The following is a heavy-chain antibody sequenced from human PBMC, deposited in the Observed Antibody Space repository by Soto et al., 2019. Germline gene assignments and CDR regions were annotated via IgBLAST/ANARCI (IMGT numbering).Heavy chain of an antibody. D-gene: IGHD1-20*01. CDR1: GFTFSSYG. CDR3: ARDFGITGTLSYFYY. J-gene: IGHJ4*02. CDR2: IWYDGSNK. V-gene: IGHV3-33*01. Sequence: LRLSCAASGFTFSSYGMHWVRQAPGKGLEWVAVIWYDGSNKYYADSVKGRFTISRDNSKNTLYLQMNSLRAEDTAVYYCARDFGITGTLSYFYYWGQGTLVTV.